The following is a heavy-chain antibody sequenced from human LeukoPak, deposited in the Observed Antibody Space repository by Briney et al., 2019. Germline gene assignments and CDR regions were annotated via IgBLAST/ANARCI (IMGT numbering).Heavy chain of an antibody. CDR3: ARSDYSNYIFDY. CDR1: GGSISSGAYS. J-gene: IGHJ4*02. Sequence: SETLSLTCAVSGGSISSGAYSWSWIRQPLGKGLEWIGYVYNSGNTYYNPSLKSRVTTSVDTSKNQFSLRLSSVTAADTAVYFCARSDYSNYIFDYWGQGTLVTVSS. CDR2: VYNSGNT. D-gene: IGHD4-11*01. V-gene: IGHV4-30-4*07.